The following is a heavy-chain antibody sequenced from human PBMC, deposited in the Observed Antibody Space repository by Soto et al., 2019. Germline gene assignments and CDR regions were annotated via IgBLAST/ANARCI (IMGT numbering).Heavy chain of an antibody. CDR2: ISGRGGST. CDR1: GLTFSSYA. D-gene: IGHD1-26*01. CDR3: PTISGSYYAAPEY. Sequence: EVQLLESGGGLVQPGGSLRLSCAASGLTFSSYAMSWVRQAPGKGLEWVSAISGRGGSTYYAVSVKGRFTISRDNSKNTPYLQMTSLRAKDTAGYYCPTISGSYYAAPEYWCQGTLVTVSS. J-gene: IGHJ4*02. V-gene: IGHV3-23*01.